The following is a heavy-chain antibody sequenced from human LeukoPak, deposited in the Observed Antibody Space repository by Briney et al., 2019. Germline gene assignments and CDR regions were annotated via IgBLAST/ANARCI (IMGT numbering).Heavy chain of an antibody. CDR1: GFTFSSYA. V-gene: IGHV3-30*04. J-gene: IGHJ3*02. CDR2: ISYDGINK. Sequence: GGSLRLSCAASGFTFSSYAMHWVRQAPGKGLQWVAFISYDGINKYYADSVKGRFTISRDNSKNALYLQMNSLRAEDTAVYYCAKGYRHSYYDTIAFDIWGQGTMVTVSS. D-gene: IGHD3-22*01. CDR3: AKGYRHSYYDTIAFDI.